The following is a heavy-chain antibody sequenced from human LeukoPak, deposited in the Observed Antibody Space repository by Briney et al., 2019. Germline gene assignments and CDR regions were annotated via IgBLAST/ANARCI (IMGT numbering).Heavy chain of an antibody. CDR1: GFTFSSYW. CDR2: IDFETDTT. D-gene: IGHD2-15*01. Sequence: GGSLRLSCVASGFTFSSYWMHWVRQAPGKGLELVSRIDFETDTTTYAGSVKGRFTISRDNTKNTLYLQMDSLRDEDAAVYYCVRAGSGFDYWGQGTLVTVTS. J-gene: IGHJ4*02. CDR3: VRAGSGFDY. V-gene: IGHV3-74*01.